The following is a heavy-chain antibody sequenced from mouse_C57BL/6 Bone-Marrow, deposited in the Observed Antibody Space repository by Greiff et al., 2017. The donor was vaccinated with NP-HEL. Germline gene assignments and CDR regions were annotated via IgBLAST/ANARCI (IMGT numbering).Heavy chain of an antibody. D-gene: IGHD4-1*01. CDR3: ARSPANWGYFDV. V-gene: IGHV1-69*01. J-gene: IGHJ1*03. CDR1: GYTFTSYW. CDR2: IDPSDSYT. Sequence: VQLVESGAELVMPGASVKLSCKASGYTFTSYWMHWVKQRPGQGLEWIGEIDPSDSYTNYNQKFKGKSTLTVDKSSSTAYMQLSSLTSEDSAVYYCARSPANWGYFDVWGTGTTVTVSS.